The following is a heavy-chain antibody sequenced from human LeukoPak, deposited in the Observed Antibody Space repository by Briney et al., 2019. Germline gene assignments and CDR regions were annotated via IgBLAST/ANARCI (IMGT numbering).Heavy chain of an antibody. CDR3: ARDEVEQTFNY. V-gene: IGHV3-21*01. Sequence: GGSLRLSCAASGFTFSSYRMNWVRQAPGKGLEGVSSISSSSSYIYYADSGKGRFTISRDNAKNSLYLQMNSLSAEDTAVYYCARDEVEQTFNYWGQGTLVTVSS. D-gene: IGHD1-26*01. CDR1: GFTFSSYR. CDR2: ISSSSSYI. J-gene: IGHJ4*02.